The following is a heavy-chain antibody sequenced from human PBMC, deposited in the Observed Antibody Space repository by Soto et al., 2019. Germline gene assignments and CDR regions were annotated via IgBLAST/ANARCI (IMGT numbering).Heavy chain of an antibody. V-gene: IGHV1-69*08. CDR2: IIPILGIA. Sequence: QVQLVQSGAEVKKPGSSVKVSCKASGGTFSSYTISWVRQAPGQGLEWMGRIIPILGIANYAQKFQGRVTITADKSTSTAYMELSSLRSEDTAVYYCARDSEGDSSGWYVYWGQGTLVTVSS. CDR1: GGTFSSYT. J-gene: IGHJ4*02. CDR3: ARDSEGDSSGWYVY. D-gene: IGHD6-19*01.